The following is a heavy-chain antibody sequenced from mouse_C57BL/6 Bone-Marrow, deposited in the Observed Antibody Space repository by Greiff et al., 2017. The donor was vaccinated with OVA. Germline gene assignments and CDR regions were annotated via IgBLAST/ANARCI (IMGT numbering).Heavy chain of an antibody. Sequence: VQLKQSGAELVRPGASVKLSCTASGFTIKDDYMHWVKQRPEQGLEWIGWIDPENGDTEYASKFQGKATITADTSSNTAYLQLSSLTSEDTAVYYCTTGTRDFDVWGTGTTVTVSS. D-gene: IGHD3-3*01. V-gene: IGHV14-4*01. CDR1: GFTIKDDY. J-gene: IGHJ1*03. CDR3: TTGTRDFDV. CDR2: IDPENGDT.